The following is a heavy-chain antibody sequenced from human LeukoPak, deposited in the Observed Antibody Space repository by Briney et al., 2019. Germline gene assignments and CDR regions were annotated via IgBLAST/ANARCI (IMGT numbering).Heavy chain of an antibody. CDR2: IYSGGST. V-gene: IGHV3-66*02. Sequence: HPGGSLRLSCAASGFTVSSNYMSWVRQAPGKGLEWVSVIYSGGSTYYADSVKGRFTISRDNSKNTLYLQMNSLRAEDTAVYYRARASQTGTYDYWGQGTLVTVSS. CDR1: GFTVSSNY. CDR3: ARASQTGTYDY. D-gene: IGHD1-7*01. J-gene: IGHJ4*02.